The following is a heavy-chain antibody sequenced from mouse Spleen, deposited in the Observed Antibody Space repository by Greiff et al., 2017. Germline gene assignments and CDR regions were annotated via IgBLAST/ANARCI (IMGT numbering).Heavy chain of an antibody. V-gene: IGHV7-3*01. J-gene: IGHJ4*01. CDR3: ARCGLRLRNYAMDY. CDR2: IRNKANGYTT. Sequence: EVMLVESGGGLVQPGGSLSLSCAASGFTFTDYYMSWVRQPPGKALEWLGFIRNKANGYTTEYSASVKGRFTISRDNSQSILYLQMNALRAEDSATYYCARCGLRLRNYAMDYWGQGTSVTVSS. D-gene: IGHD1-2*01. CDR1: GFTFTDYY.